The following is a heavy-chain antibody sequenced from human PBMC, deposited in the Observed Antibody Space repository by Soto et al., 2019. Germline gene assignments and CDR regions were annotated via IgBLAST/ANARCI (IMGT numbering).Heavy chain of an antibody. D-gene: IGHD6-19*01. J-gene: IGHJ4*02. CDR1: GVSISSKNFY. CDR3: ATTRGIAVGGSFDY. V-gene: IGHV4-39*01. Sequence: WALLSRSFTFSGVSISSKNFYWGWSRQAPGKGLEWIGTLYSGSTFSSLSLKNRVTISVDTSKNQVSLKLRSVAAADTAIYYCATTRGIAVGGSFDYWGQGIQVTVSS. CDR2: LYSGST.